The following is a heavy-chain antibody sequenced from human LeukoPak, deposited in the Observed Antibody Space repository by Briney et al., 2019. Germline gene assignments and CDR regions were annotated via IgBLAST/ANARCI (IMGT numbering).Heavy chain of an antibody. J-gene: IGHJ6*02. CDR1: GYTFTSYD. V-gene: IGHV1-8*01. CDR2: MNPNSGNT. D-gene: IGHD3-10*01. Sequence: ASVKDSCKASGYTFTSYDFNWVRQATGQGVEWMGLMNPNSGNTGYAQKLQGRVTMTRNTSISTAYMELSSLRSEDTAVYYCAREGPSLWFGQYYYYGMDVWGQGTTVTVSS. CDR3: AREGPSLWFGQYYYYGMDV.